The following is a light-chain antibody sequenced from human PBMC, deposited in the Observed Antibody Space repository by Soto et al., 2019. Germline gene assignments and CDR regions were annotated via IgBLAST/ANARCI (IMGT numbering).Light chain of an antibody. V-gene: IGKV1-39*01. CDR1: QSISSY. CDR3: QECYCPLIT. CDR2: AAC. Sequence: NQMTQAPSSLSASVGDRVTITCRASQSISSYLNWYQQKPGKAPKLLIYAACSLQSGVASRFRRSGSGTDFTLTISRLQTEDCVPYWCQECYCPLITFGQGTLLEIK. J-gene: IGKJ5*01.